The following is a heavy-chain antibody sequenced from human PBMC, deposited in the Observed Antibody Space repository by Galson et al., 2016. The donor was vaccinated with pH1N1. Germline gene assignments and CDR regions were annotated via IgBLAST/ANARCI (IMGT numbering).Heavy chain of an antibody. J-gene: IGHJ6*02. V-gene: IGHV3-33*06. D-gene: IGHD2/OR15-2a*01. Sequence: SLRLSCAASGFTFSSYGMHWVRQAPGKGLEWVAVIWYDGSNKYYADSVKGRFTISRDNSKNTLYLQMNSLSAKDKALYYCVKTFMGVAYYYGMDVWGQGTTVTVSS. CDR3: VKTFMGVAYYYGMDV. CDR2: IWYDGSNK. CDR1: GFTFSSYG.